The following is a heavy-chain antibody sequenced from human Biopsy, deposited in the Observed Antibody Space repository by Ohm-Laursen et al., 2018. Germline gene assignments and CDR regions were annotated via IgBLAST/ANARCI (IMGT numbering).Heavy chain of an antibody. CDR3: ARHRSSSARNYYHDMDV. CDR1: GGSINSNDYY. Sequence: SDTLSLTCTVAGGSINSNDYYWGWIRQTPGEGLQWIGSLYHNGHTYENPSLRSRLTLSIDKSKNLFSLRRISVTAADTAVYYCARHRSSSARNYYHDMDVWGQGTTVTVSS. V-gene: IGHV4-39*01. CDR2: LYHNGHT. J-gene: IGHJ6*02. D-gene: IGHD6-6*01.